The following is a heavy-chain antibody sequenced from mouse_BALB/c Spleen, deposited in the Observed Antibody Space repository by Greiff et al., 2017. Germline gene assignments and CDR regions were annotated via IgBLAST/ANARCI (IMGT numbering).Heavy chain of an antibody. CDR2: ISSGSSTI. CDR3: ARWERWYFDV. J-gene: IGHJ1*01. CDR1: GFTFSSFG. D-gene: IGHD4-1*01. V-gene: IGHV5-17*02. Sequence: EVKVEESGGGLVQPGGSRKLSCAASGFTFSSFGMHWVRQAPEKGLEWVAYISSGSSTIYYADTVKGRFTISRDNPKNTLFLQMTSLRSEDTAMYYCARWERWYFDVWGAGTTVTVSS.